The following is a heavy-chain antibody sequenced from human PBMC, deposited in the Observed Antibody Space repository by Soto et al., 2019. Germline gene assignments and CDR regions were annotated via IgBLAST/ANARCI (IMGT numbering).Heavy chain of an antibody. CDR2: ISGRGGST. J-gene: IGHJ3*02. V-gene: IGHV3-23*01. CDR1: GFTFSSYA. CDR3: AKGGTGGGGAFDM. Sequence: EVQLLESGGGLVQPGGSLRLSCAASGFTFSSYAMSWVRQAPGKGLEWVSGISGRGGSTYYADSVKGRFTISRDNSKNPLYLQMNGLGAGDTAVYYWAKGGTGGGGAFDMWGQGTMATVSS. D-gene: IGHD3-16*01.